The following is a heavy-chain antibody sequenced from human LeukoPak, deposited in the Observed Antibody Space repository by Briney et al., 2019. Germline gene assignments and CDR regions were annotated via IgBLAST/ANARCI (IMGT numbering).Heavy chain of an antibody. CDR3: ARDSSGYYRIDY. CDR2: VFHSGST. J-gene: IGHJ4*02. D-gene: IGHD3-22*01. Sequence: SETLSLTCTVSGGSISSYYWSWIRQPPGEGLEWIGYVFHSGSTNYNPSLKSRVTISVDTSKNQFSLKLTSVTAADTAVYYCARDSSGYYRIDYWGQGTLVTVSS. V-gene: IGHV4-59*08. CDR1: GGSISSYY.